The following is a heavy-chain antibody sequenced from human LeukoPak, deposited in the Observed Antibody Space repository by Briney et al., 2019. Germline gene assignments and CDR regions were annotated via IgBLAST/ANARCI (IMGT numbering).Heavy chain of an antibody. CDR1: GGSFSGYY. Sequence: KTSETLSLTCAVYGGSFSGYYWSWIRQPPGKGLEWIGEINHSGSTNYSPSLKSRVTISVHTSKNQFSRKLGAVTAADTAVYYCARGGWVGFPFDYWGQGTLVTVSS. CDR3: ARGGWVGFPFDY. D-gene: IGHD1-26*01. V-gene: IGHV4-34*01. CDR2: INHSGST. J-gene: IGHJ4*02.